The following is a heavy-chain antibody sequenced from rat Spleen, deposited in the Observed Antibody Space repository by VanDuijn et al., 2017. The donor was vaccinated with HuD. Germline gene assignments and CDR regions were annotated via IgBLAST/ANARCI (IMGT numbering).Heavy chain of an antibody. CDR2: ISSSGGGT. J-gene: IGHJ2*01. CDR1: GFTFSNYG. CDR3: ARGDYSSPRGGY. Sequence: EVQLVESGGGLVQPGRSLKLSCAASGFTFSNYGMAWVRQAPTKGLEWVATISSSGGGTYYRDSVKGRFTISRDNAKSTLYLQMDSLQTEDTATYYCARGDYSSPRGGYWGQGVMVTVSS. V-gene: IGHV5-29*01. D-gene: IGHD1-2*01.